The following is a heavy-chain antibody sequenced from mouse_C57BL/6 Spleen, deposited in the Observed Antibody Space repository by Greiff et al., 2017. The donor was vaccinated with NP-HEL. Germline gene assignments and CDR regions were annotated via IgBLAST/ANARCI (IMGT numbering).Heavy chain of an antibody. J-gene: IGHJ4*01. Sequence: VQLQQPGAELVKPGASVKMSCKASGYTFTSYWITWVKQRPGQGLEWIGDIYPGSGSTNYNEKFKSKATLTVDTSSSTAYMQLSSLTSEDSAVYYCATIDYGSSPPAMDYWGQGTSVTVSS. CDR1: GYTFTSYW. CDR3: ATIDYGSSPPAMDY. D-gene: IGHD1-1*01. V-gene: IGHV1-55*01. CDR2: IYPGSGST.